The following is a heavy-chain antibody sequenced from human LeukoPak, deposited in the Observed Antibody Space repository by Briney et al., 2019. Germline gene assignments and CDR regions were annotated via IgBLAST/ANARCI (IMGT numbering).Heavy chain of an antibody. CDR1: GYTFSNYD. J-gene: IGHJ4*02. CDR2: MNPNTGTT. V-gene: IGHV1-8*03. CDR3: ARGRLSLITARANFFDY. Sequence: GAPVRVSCKTSGYTFSNYDVNWVRQATGQGLEWMGWMNPNTGTTGYAEKFQGRVTFSRDTSKTTAYMEVSSLRSDDTAVYYCARGRLSLITARANFFDYWGQGTRVTVSS. D-gene: IGHD3-16*01.